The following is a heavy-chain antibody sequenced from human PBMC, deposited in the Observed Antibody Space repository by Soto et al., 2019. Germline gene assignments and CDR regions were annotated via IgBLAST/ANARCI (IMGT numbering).Heavy chain of an antibody. CDR2: IKKDGSEI. CDR3: ARDVSSRLAENYYFDF. Sequence: EAQLVESGGGLVQPGGSLRLSCAASGFTFSDYWMSWVRQAPGKGLEWVASIKKDGSEIYYVDSVKGRFTISRDDAKNSLYLQMNSLRAEDTALYFCARDVSSRLAENYYFDFWGQGALVTVSS. CDR1: GFTFSDYW. D-gene: IGHD1-7*01. J-gene: IGHJ4*02. V-gene: IGHV3-7*01.